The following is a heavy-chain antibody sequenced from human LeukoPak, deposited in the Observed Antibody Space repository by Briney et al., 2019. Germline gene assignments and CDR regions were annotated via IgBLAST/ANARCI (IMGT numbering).Heavy chain of an antibody. Sequence: GGSLRLSCAASGFTFSSYSMNWVRQAPGKGLEWVSSISSSSSYIYYADSVKGRFTISRDNSKNTLYLQMNSLRAEDTAVYYCAKVANYYDSSGYYIGAFDIWGQGTMVTVSS. CDR2: ISSSSSYI. CDR1: GFTFSSYS. D-gene: IGHD3-22*01. V-gene: IGHV3-21*04. J-gene: IGHJ3*02. CDR3: AKVANYYDSSGYYIGAFDI.